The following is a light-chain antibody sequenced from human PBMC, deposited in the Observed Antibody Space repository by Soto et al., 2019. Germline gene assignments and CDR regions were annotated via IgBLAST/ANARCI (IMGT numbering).Light chain of an antibody. CDR3: MQTIQRRT. V-gene: IGKV2D-29*01. J-gene: IGKJ1*01. CDR1: QSLLHSDGKTY. Sequence: EIVMTQTPLSLSVTPGQPASISCKSSQSLLHSDGKTYLYWYLQKPGQAPQLLMYEVSNRFSGVPERFSGSGSGTDFTLEISRVEADDVGVYYCMQTIQRRTLGQGTKVEIK. CDR2: EVS.